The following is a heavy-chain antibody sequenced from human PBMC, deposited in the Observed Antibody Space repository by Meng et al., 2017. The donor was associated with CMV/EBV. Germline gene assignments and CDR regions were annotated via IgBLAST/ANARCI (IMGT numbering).Heavy chain of an antibody. CDR2: ISSSSSYI. Sequence: GESLKISCAASGFTFSSYSMNWVRQAPGKGLEWVSSISSSSSYIYYADSVKGRFTISRDNAKNSLYPQMNSLRAEDTAVYYCARAVAGNFDYWGQGTLVTVSS. CDR3: ARAVAGNFDY. J-gene: IGHJ4*02. CDR1: GFTFSSYS. D-gene: IGHD6-19*01. V-gene: IGHV3-21*01.